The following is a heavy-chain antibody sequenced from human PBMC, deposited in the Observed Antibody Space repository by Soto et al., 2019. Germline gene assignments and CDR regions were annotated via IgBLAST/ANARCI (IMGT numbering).Heavy chain of an antibody. CDR1: GYSISSGSY. CDR3: GKSPDFYYYTMDV. Sequence: PSETLSLTCTVSGYSISSGSYWAWIRQPPGKGPEWIASIYHGGTTFYNPSLKSRITISVDTSNNQFSLKLTSVTAADTAVYYCGKSPDFYYYTMDVWGQGTTVTVSS. J-gene: IGHJ6*02. CDR2: IYHGGTT. V-gene: IGHV4-38-2*02.